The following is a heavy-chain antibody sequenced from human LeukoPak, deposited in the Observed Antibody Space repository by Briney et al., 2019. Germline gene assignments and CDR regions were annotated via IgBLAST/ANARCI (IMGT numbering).Heavy chain of an antibody. CDR2: IFAGGGAA. CDR3: AKNYYDRRGPYSWVFDY. Sequence: PGGSLRLSCPVSGFTFSDCAMTWVRQAPGKGLEWVSSIFAGGGAALYADSVRGRFTIFRGDSKSTLFLQMHSLRAEDTAIYYCAKNYYDRRGPYSWVFDYWGQGTLVTVSS. D-gene: IGHD3-22*01. J-gene: IGHJ4*02. V-gene: IGHV3-23*01. CDR1: GFTFSDCA.